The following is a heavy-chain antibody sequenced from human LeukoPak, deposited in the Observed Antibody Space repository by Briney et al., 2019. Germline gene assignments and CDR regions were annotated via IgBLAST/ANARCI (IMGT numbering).Heavy chain of an antibody. J-gene: IGHJ5*02. CDR2: ISGSGGST. V-gene: IGHV3-23*01. D-gene: IGHD6-19*01. CDR1: GFTFSSYA. Sequence: GGSLRLSCAASGFTFSSYAMSWVRQAPGKGLEWGSAISGSGGSTDYADSGRGRFTISRDNSTNTLYLQMNSLRAEDTAVYYCAKDRGPYSRGWYGHNWFDHWGQGTLVTVSS. CDR3: AKDRGPYSRGWYGHNWFDH.